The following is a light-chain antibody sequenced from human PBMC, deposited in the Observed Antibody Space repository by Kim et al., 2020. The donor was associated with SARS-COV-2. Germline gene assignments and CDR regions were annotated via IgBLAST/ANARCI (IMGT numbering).Light chain of an antibody. CDR3: NSRDSSGNHLSWV. CDR2: GKN. J-gene: IGLJ3*02. CDR1: SLRSYY. V-gene: IGLV3-19*01. Sequence: SSELTQDPAVSVALGQTVRITCQGDSLRSYYASWYQQKPGQAPVLVIYGKNNRPSGIPDRFSGSSSGNTASLTITGAQAEDEADYYCNSRDSSGNHLSWVFGGGTKVTVL.